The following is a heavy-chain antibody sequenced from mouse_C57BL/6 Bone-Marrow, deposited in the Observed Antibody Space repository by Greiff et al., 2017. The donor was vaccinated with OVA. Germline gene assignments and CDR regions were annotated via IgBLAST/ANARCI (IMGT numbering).Heavy chain of an antibody. Sequence: VKDRFTISRDDSESMLYLQMNNLKTEDTAMYYCVSPLIPAWFAYWGQGTLVTVSA. CDR3: VSPLIPAWFAY. V-gene: IGHV10-1*01. J-gene: IGHJ3*01. D-gene: IGHD1-1*01.